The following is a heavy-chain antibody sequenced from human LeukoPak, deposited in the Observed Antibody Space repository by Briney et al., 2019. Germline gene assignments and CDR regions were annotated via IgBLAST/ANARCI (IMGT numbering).Heavy chain of an antibody. CDR1: GFTFSSYG. Sequence: GGSLRLSCAASGFTFSSYGMHWVRQAPGKGLEWVAVISYDGSNKYYADSVKGRFTISRDNSKNTLYLQMNSLRAEDTAVYYCAKAAIYDSSGYSTDYWGQGTLVTVSS. J-gene: IGHJ4*02. CDR3: AKAAIYDSSGYSTDY. D-gene: IGHD3-22*01. V-gene: IGHV3-30*18. CDR2: ISYDGSNK.